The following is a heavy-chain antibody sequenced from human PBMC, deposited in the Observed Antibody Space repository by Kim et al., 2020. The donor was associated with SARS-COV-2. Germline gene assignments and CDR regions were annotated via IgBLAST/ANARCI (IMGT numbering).Heavy chain of an antibody. CDR1: GGSFSGYY. Sequence: SETLSLTCAVYGGSFSGYYWSWIRQPPGKGLEWIGEINHSGSTNYNPSLKSRVTISVDTSKNQFSLKLSSVTAADTAVYYCARWDYSNTKGFDYWGQGTLVTVSS. J-gene: IGHJ4*02. CDR3: ARWDYSNTKGFDY. V-gene: IGHV4-34*01. D-gene: IGHD1-7*01. CDR2: INHSGST.